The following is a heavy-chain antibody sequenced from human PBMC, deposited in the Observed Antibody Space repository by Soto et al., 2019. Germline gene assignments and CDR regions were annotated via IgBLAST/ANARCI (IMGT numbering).Heavy chain of an antibody. Sequence: GASVKVSCKASGDTFTGYYMHWVRQAPGQGLEWMGWINPNSGGTNYAQKFQGRVTMTRDTSISTAYMELSRPRSDDTAVYYCARDSRFLEWLPDYWGQGTLVTVSS. D-gene: IGHD3-3*01. CDR3: ARDSRFLEWLPDY. CDR2: INPNSGGT. CDR1: GDTFTGYY. V-gene: IGHV1-2*02. J-gene: IGHJ4*02.